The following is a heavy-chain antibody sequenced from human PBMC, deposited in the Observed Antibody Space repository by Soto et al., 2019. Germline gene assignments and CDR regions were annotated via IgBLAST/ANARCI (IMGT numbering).Heavy chain of an antibody. CDR2: ISGSGGST. V-gene: IGHV3-23*01. D-gene: IGHD3-22*01. J-gene: IGHJ4*02. CDR3: AKVPPITMIVVVITHFDY. Sequence: PGGSLRLSCAASGFTFSSYAMSWVRQAPGKGLEWVSAISGSGGSTYYADSVKGRFTISRDNSKNTLYLQMNSLRAEDTAVYYCAKVPPITMIVVVITHFDYWGQGTLVTVSS. CDR1: GFTFSSYA.